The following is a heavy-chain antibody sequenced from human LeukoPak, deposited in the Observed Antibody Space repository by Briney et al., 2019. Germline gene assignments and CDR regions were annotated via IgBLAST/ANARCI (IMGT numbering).Heavy chain of an antibody. CDR2: IRSKAYGGTT. J-gene: IGHJ4*02. D-gene: IGHD3-22*01. V-gene: IGHV3-49*03. Sequence: GGSLRLSCTASGFTFGDYAMSWFRQAPGKGLEWVGFIRSKAYGGTTEYAASVKGRFTISRDDSKSIAYLQMNSLKTEDTAVYYCTRAVVITDRAFDYWGQGTPVTVSS. CDR3: TRAVVITDRAFDY. CDR1: GFTFGDYA.